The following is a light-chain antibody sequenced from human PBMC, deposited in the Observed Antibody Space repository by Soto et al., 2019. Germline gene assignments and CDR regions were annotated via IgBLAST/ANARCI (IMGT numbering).Light chain of an antibody. J-gene: IGKJ1*01. CDR1: QSVTHNY. V-gene: IGKV3-20*01. CDR3: LQYGIPLWT. Sequence: EIALTQSPGTLSLSPGERATLSCRASQSVTHNYLAWYQQKPGQAPRLLIYGASIGATGIPDRFSGSGSGTDFTLPISRLEPEDFAVYYCLQYGIPLWTFGQGTKVDIK. CDR2: GAS.